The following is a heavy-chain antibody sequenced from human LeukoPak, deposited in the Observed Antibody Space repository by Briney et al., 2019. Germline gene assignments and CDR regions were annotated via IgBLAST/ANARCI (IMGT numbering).Heavy chain of an antibody. J-gene: IGHJ5*02. V-gene: IGHV4-4*07. CDR2: IYTSGST. CDR3: ARGEYYDILTGYYPGVPYNWFDP. CDR1: GGSISSYY. D-gene: IGHD3-9*01. Sequence: PSETLSLTCTVSGGSISSYYWSWIRQPAGKGLEWIGRIYTSGSTNYNPSLKSRVTMSVDTSKNQFSLKLSSVTAADTAVYYCARGEYYDILTGYYPGVPYNWFDPWGQGTLVTVSS.